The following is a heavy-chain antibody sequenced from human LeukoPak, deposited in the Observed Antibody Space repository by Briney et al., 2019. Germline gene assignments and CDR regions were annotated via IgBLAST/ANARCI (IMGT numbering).Heavy chain of an antibody. CDR2: INHSGST. Sequence: SETLSLTCAVYGGSFSGYYWSWIRQLPGKGLEWIGEINHSGSTNYNPSLKSRVTISVDTSKKQFSLKLSSVTAADTAVYYCARVGYDYVWGSYRYNFDYWGQGTLVTVSS. J-gene: IGHJ4*02. CDR3: ARVGYDYVWGSYRYNFDY. D-gene: IGHD3-16*02. V-gene: IGHV4-34*01. CDR1: GGSFSGYY.